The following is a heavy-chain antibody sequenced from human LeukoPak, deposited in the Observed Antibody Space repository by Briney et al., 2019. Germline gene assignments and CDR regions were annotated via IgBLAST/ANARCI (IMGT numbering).Heavy chain of an antibody. Sequence: GGSLRLSXAASGFTFSSYGMNWVRQPPGKGLEWVSSISSSSNYIYYADSVKGRFTISRDNAKNSLYLQMNSLRAEDTAVYYCARGQFRYYDSSGYYGPDYWGQGTLVTVSS. V-gene: IGHV3-21*01. D-gene: IGHD3-22*01. CDR2: ISSSSNYI. CDR1: GFTFSSYG. CDR3: ARGQFRYYDSSGYYGPDY. J-gene: IGHJ4*02.